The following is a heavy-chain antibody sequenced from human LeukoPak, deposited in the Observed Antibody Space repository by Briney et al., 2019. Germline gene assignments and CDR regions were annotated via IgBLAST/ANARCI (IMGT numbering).Heavy chain of an antibody. J-gene: IGHJ6*02. Sequence: GGSLRLSCAASGFTFSSYAMSWVRQAPGKGLEWASAISGSGGSTYYADSVKGRFTISRDNSKNTLYLQMNSLRAEDTAVYYCAKSYGSGSYFIYYYGMDVWGQGTTVTASS. V-gene: IGHV3-23*01. CDR1: GFTFSSYA. D-gene: IGHD3-10*01. CDR3: AKSYGSGSYFIYYYGMDV. CDR2: ISGSGGST.